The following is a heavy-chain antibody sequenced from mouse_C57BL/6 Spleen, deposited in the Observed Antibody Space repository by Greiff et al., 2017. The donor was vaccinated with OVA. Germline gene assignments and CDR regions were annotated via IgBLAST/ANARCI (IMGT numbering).Heavy chain of an antibody. D-gene: IGHD2-5*01. J-gene: IGHJ4*01. V-gene: IGHV14-3*01. CDR2: IDPANGNT. CDR1: GFNIKNTY. Sequence: EVQLKESVAELVRPGASVKLSCTASGFNIKNTYMHWVKQRPEQGLEWIGRIDPANGNTKYAPKFQGKATITADTSSNTAYLQLSSLTSEDTAIYYCARSTYSNYVHAMDYWGQGTSVTVSS. CDR3: ARSTYSNYVHAMDY.